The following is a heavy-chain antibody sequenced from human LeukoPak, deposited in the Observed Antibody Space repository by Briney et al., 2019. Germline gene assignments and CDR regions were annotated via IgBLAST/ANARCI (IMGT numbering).Heavy chain of an antibody. D-gene: IGHD3-22*01. CDR2: INHSGST. J-gene: IGHJ4*02. V-gene: IGHV4-34*01. CDR3: AREAYYYDSSGQNTLGY. Sequence: SETLSLTCAVYGGSFSGYYWSWIRQPPGKGLEWIGEINHSGSTNYNPSLKSRVTMSVDTSKNQFSLKLSSVTAADTAVYYCAREAYYYDSSGQNTLGYWGQGTLVTVSS. CDR1: GGSFSGYY.